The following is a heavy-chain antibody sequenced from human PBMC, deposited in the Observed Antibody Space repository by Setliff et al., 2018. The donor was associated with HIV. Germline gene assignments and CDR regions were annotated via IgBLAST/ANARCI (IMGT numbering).Heavy chain of an antibody. J-gene: IGHJ4*02. Sequence: GGSLRLSCEASGFTFSTYSMSWVRQAPGKGLEWVSSISSSSRHKYYADSLKGRFTISRDNAKNSLYLQMNSLTAEDTAVYYCARDVSWRVRTYIDYWGQGALVTVSS. CDR1: GFTFSTYS. D-gene: IGHD3-3*01. V-gene: IGHV3-21*01. CDR3: ARDVSWRVRTYIDY. CDR2: ISSSSRHK.